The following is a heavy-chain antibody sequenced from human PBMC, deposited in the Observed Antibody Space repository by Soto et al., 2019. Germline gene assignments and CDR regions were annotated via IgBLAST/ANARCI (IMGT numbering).Heavy chain of an antibody. CDR2: IAHDGSEK. D-gene: IGHD2-8*01. CDR1: GFTFSNYW. Sequence: GVSLRLSCAVSGFTFSNYWMSWVRQAPGRGLEWVATIAHDGSEKFYVDSVKGRFTISRDNTKNSLYLQMNSLRVDDTAVYYCARESNAHFDYWGQGTMVTVSS. CDR3: ARESNAHFDY. J-gene: IGHJ4*02. V-gene: IGHV3-7*01.